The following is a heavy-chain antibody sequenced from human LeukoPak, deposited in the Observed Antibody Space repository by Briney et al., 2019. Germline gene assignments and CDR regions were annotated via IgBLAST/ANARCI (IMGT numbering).Heavy chain of an antibody. CDR1: GGSFSGYY. CDR3: ARGSIIWFGASTFDY. D-gene: IGHD3-10*01. V-gene: IGHV4-34*01. J-gene: IGHJ4*02. Sequence: SQTLSLTCAVYGGSFSGYYWSWIRQPPGKGLEWIGEINHSGSTNYNPSLKSRVTISVDTSKNQFSLKLSSVIAADTAVYYCARGSIIWFGASTFDYWGQGTLVTVSS. CDR2: INHSGST.